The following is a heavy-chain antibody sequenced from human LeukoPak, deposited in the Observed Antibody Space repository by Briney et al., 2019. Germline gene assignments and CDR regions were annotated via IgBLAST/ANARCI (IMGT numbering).Heavy chain of an antibody. J-gene: IGHJ3*02. Sequence: ASVTVSCKASGYTFTSYYMHWVRQAPGQGLEWMGIINPSGGSTSYAQKFQGRVTMTRDMSTSTVYMELSSLRSEDTAVYYCARDLTMIVVVIKPRRAFDIWGQGTMVTVSS. CDR3: ARDLTMIVVVIKPRRAFDI. CDR2: INPSGGST. D-gene: IGHD3-22*01. V-gene: IGHV1-46*01. CDR1: GYTFTSYY.